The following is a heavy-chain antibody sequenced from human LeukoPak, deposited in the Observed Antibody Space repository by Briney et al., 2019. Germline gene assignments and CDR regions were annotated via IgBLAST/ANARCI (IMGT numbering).Heavy chain of an antibody. D-gene: IGHD1-1*01. CDR1: GFTFSSYW. Sequence: GGSLRLSCAASGFTFSSYWMNWVCQAPGKGLEWVANIKQDGSEKYYVDSVKGRFTISRDNAKNSLYLQMNSLRAEDTAVYYCAISPGGYFNYWGQGTLVTVSS. J-gene: IGHJ4*02. CDR2: IKQDGSEK. CDR3: AISPGGYFNY. V-gene: IGHV3-7*01.